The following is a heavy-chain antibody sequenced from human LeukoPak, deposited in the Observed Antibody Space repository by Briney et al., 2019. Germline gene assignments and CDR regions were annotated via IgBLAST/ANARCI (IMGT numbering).Heavy chain of an antibody. J-gene: IGHJ6*03. CDR1: GYTFTGYY. Sequence: WASVKVSCKASGYTFTGYYMHWVRQAPGQGLEWMGWISAYNGNTNYAQKLQGRVTMTTDTSTSTAYMELRSLRSDDTAVYYCARGNYYYYMDVWGKGTTVTVSS. CDR2: ISAYNGNT. CDR3: ARGNYYYYMDV. V-gene: IGHV1-18*04.